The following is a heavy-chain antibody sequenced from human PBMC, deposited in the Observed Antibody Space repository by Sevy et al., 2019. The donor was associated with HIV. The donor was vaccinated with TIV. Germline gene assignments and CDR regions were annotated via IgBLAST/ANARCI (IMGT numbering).Heavy chain of an antibody. Sequence: GESLKISCKGSGYSFTSYWIGWVRQMPGKGLEWMGIIYPGDSDTRYSPSFQGQVTISADKSISTAYLQWSSLKASDTAMYYCARSQNVDIVATSYYYYYYMDVWGKGTTVTVSS. CDR2: IYPGDSDT. CDR3: ARSQNVDIVATSYYYYYYMDV. CDR1: GYSFTSYW. D-gene: IGHD5-12*01. J-gene: IGHJ6*03. V-gene: IGHV5-51*01.